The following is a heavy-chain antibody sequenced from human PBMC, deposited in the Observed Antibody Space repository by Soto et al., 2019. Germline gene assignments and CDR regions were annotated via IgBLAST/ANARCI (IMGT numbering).Heavy chain of an antibody. V-gene: IGHV1-18*01. CDR3: AREGPAPYYYYGMDV. CDR2: ISAYNGNT. CDR1: GYSFTTYG. J-gene: IGHJ6*02. Sequence: QVQLVQSGGEVKKPGASMKVSCKTSGYSFTTYGISWVRQAPGQGLEWMGWISAYNGNTNYAQKLQGRVTMTTDTSKSTAYMELRSLRSDDTAVYYCAREGPAPYYYYGMDVWGQGSTVTVSS.